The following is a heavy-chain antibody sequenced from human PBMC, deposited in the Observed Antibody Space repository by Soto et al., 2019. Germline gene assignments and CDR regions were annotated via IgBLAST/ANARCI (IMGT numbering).Heavy chain of an antibody. V-gene: IGHV3-21*04. CDR3: AKNGLDNSPSASDS. CDR1: GFTFSSYT. J-gene: IGHJ4*02. CDR2: ITLTSTYM. Sequence: PGGSLRLSCAASGFTFSSYTMNWVRQAPGKGLEWVASITLTSTYMHYADSVRGRFTISRDNAKNSLFLQMNSLRAEDTALYYCAKNGLDNSPSASDSWGQGTLVTVSS. D-gene: IGHD2-21*02.